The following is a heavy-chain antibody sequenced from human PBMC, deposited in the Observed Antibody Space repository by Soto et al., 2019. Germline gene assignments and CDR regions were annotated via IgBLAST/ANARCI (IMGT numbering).Heavy chain of an antibody. J-gene: IGHJ4*02. Sequence: PVGSLRLSCAASGFTFSSYAMSWVRQAPGKGLEWVSAISGSGGSTYYADSVKGRFTISRDNSKNTLYLQMNSLRAEDTAVYYCAKAPGLLWFYDYCGQGTLVTVFS. V-gene: IGHV3-23*01. CDR2: ISGSGGST. CDR3: AKAPGLLWFYDY. CDR1: GFTFSSYA. D-gene: IGHD3-10*01.